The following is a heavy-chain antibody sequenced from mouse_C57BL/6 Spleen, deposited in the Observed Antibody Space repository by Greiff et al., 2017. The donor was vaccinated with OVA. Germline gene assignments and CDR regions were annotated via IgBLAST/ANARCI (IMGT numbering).Heavy chain of an antibody. V-gene: IGHV1-64*01. CDR1: GYTFTSYW. D-gene: IGHD1-1*01. CDR2: IHPNSGST. CDR3: ARGGYGSSYGYAMDY. J-gene: IGHJ4*01. Sequence: QVQLQQPGAELVKPGASVKLSCTASGYTFTSYWMHWVKQRPGQGLEWIGMIHPNSGSTNYNEKFKSKATLTVDKSSSTAYMQLSSLTSEDSAVYYCARGGYGSSYGYAMDYWGQGTSVTVSS.